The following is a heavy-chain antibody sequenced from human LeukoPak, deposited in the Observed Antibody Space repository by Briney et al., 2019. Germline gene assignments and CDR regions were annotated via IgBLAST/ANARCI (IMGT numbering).Heavy chain of an antibody. CDR1: GYNFTDYW. CDR2: IYPGDSDT. V-gene: IGHV5-51*01. CDR3: ARHSGSSSSGADY. J-gene: IGHJ4*02. Sequence: GXSLKISCKGFGYNFTDYWIDWVRQLAGKGLEWMGIIYPGDSDTRYRPSFQGQVTISPDKSISTAYLQWSSLNASDTAMYYCARHSGSSSSGADYWGQGTLVTVSS. D-gene: IGHD6-6*01.